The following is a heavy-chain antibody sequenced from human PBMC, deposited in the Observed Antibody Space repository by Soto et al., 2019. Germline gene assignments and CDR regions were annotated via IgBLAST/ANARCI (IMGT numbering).Heavy chain of an antibody. J-gene: IGHJ5*02. V-gene: IGHV1-18*01. D-gene: IGHD3-3*01. CDR2: ISAYNGNT. Sequence: GASVKVSCKASGYTLTSYGISWVRQAPGQGLEWMGWISAYNGNTNYAQKLQGRVTMTTDTSTSTAYMELRSLRSDDTAVYYCARARSDTIFGLFRFDPWGQGTLVTVCS. CDR1: GYTLTSYG. CDR3: ARARSDTIFGLFRFDP.